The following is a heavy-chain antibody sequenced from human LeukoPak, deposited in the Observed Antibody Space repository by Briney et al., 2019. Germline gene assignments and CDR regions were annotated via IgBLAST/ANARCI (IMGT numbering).Heavy chain of an antibody. V-gene: IGHV3-66*01. D-gene: IGHD1-14*01. CDR1: GFTVSSIY. Sequence: GGSLRLSCAASGFTVSSIYMSWVRQAPGKGLEWVSFIYSDGSTYYADSVQGRFTLSRDNSKNTLYLQMNSLRAEDTAVYYCARAPGFIDYWGQGTLVTVSS. CDR2: IYSDGST. J-gene: IGHJ4*02. CDR3: ARAPGFIDY.